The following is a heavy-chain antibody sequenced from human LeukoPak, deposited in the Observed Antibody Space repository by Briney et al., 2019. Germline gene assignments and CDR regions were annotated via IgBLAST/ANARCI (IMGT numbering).Heavy chain of an antibody. CDR1: GYRFNNSW. D-gene: IGHD3-22*01. J-gene: IGHJ4*02. Sequence: GESLKISCKGSGYRFNNSWIAWVRQMPGKGLEWMGIIYPGDSDTKYSPSFQGQVTISADKSIGTAYLQWSSLKASDTAMYYCARRLISGYYYYFDYWGQGTLVTVSS. V-gene: IGHV5-51*01. CDR3: ARRLISGYYYYFDY. CDR2: IYPGDSDT.